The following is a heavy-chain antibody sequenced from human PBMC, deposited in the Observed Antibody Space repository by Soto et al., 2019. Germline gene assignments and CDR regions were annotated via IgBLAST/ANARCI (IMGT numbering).Heavy chain of an antibody. Sequence: LRLSCVASGVTFSSFAMSWVRQAPGKGLEWVSTISGSGGSTYYADSVKGRLTISRDNSKNTLSLHINSLRAEDTAVYYCAKAETYDFWSGLHFDYWGQGTLVTVS. J-gene: IGHJ4*02. CDR2: ISGSGGST. CDR1: GVTFSSFA. V-gene: IGHV3-23*01. CDR3: AKAETYDFWSGLHFDY. D-gene: IGHD3-3*01.